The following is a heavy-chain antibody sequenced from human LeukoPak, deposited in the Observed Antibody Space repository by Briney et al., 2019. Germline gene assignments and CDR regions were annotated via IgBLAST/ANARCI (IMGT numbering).Heavy chain of an antibody. CDR1: GFTFSSYA. D-gene: IGHD1-26*01. CDR2: ISGSGGST. J-gene: IGHJ5*02. CDR3: AKDGSRGSYGKRYSWFDP. V-gene: IGHV3-23*01. Sequence: GGSLRLSCAASGFTFSSYAMSWVRQAPGKGLEWVSAISGSGGSTYYADSVKGRFTISRDNSKNTLYLQMNSLRAEDTAVYYCAKDGSRGSYGKRYSWFDPWGQGTLVTVSS.